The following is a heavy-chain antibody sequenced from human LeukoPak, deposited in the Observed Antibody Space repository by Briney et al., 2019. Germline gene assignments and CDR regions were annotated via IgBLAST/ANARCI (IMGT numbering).Heavy chain of an antibody. CDR2: IYYSGST. D-gene: IGHD2-8*01. Sequence: SETLSLTCTVSGGSISSYYWSWIRQPPGKGLEWIGYIYYSGSTNYNPSLKSRVTISVDTSKNQFSLNLSSVTAADTAVYYCARWMLYEYRFDPWGQGTLVTVSS. CDR1: GGSISSYY. J-gene: IGHJ5*02. V-gene: IGHV4-59*01. CDR3: ARWMLYEYRFDP.